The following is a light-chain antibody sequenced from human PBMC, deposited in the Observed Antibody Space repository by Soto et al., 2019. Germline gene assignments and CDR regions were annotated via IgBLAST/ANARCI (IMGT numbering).Light chain of an antibody. CDR3: QQYYSYPLI. V-gene: IGKV1-8*01. Sequence: AIRMTQSPSSLSASTGDRVTITCRASQGISSYLAWYQQKPGKAPKLLIYAASTLQSGVPSRFSGSGSGTDFTLTISCLQSEDFATYYCQQYYSYPLIFGQGTKVDIK. J-gene: IGKJ1*01. CDR1: QGISSY. CDR2: AAS.